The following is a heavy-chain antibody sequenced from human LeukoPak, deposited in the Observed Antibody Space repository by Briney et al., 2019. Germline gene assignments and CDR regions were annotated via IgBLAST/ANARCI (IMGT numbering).Heavy chain of an antibody. CDR3: AREEGDGYNYNYFDY. CDR1: GGSISSGGYS. Sequence: PSQTLSLTCAVSGGSISSGGYSWSWIRQPPGKGLEWIGYIYHSGSTYYNPSLKSRVTISVDRSKNQFSLKLSSVTAADTAVYYCAREEGDGYNYNYFDYWGQGTLVTVSS. CDR2: IYHSGST. J-gene: IGHJ4*02. V-gene: IGHV4-30-2*01. D-gene: IGHD5-24*01.